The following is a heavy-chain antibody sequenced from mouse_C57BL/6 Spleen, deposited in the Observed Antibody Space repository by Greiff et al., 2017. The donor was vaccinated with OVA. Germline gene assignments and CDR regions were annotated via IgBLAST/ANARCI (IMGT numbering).Heavy chain of an antibody. V-gene: IGHV5-17*01. D-gene: IGHD2-5*01. Sequence: EVHLVESGGGLVKPGGSLKLSCAASGFTFSDYGMHWVRQAPEKGLEWVAYISSGSSTIYYADTVKGRFTISRENAKNTLFLQMTSLRSEDTAMYYCARQYSNYFDYWGQGTTLTVSS. CDR3: ARQYSNYFDY. CDR2: ISSGSSTI. J-gene: IGHJ2*01. CDR1: GFTFSDYG.